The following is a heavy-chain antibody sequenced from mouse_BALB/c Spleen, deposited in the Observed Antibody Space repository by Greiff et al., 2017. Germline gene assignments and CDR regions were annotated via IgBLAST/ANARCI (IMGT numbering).Heavy chain of an antibody. J-gene: IGHJ2*01. Sequence: DVKLVESGGDLVKPGGSLKLSCAASGFTFSSYGMSWVRQTPDKRLEWVATISSGGSYTYYPDSVKGRFTISRDNAKNTLYLQMSSLKSEDTAMYYCARPDGYHGGFDYWGQGTTLTVSS. D-gene: IGHD2-3*01. V-gene: IGHV5-6*02. CDR1: GFTFSSYG. CDR2: ISSGGSYT. CDR3: ARPDGYHGGFDY.